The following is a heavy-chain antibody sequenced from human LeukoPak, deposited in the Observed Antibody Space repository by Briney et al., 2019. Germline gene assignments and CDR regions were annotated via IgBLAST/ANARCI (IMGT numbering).Heavy chain of an antibody. Sequence: TTSETLSLTCTVSGGSISSSSYYWGWILQPPGKGLEWIGSIYYSGSTYYNPSLKSRVTISVDTSKNQFSLKLSSVTAADTAVYYCAREGGYWYFDLWGRGTLVTVSS. J-gene: IGHJ2*01. D-gene: IGHD1-26*01. CDR2: IYYSGST. V-gene: IGHV4-39*07. CDR3: AREGGYWYFDL. CDR1: GGSISSSSYY.